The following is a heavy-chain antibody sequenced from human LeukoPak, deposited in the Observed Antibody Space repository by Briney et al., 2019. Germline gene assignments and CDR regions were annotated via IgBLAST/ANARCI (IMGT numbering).Heavy chain of an antibody. D-gene: IGHD3-10*01. V-gene: IGHV3-23*01. CDR2: ISGSGGST. CDR3: AGPRWFGELSDDY. CDR1: GFTFSSYA. J-gene: IGHJ4*02. Sequence: GGSLRLSCAASGFTFSSYAMSWVRQAPGKGLEWVSAISGSGGSTYYADSVKGRFTISRDNSKNTLYLQMNSLRAEDTAVYYCAGPRWFGELSDDYWGQGTLVAVSS.